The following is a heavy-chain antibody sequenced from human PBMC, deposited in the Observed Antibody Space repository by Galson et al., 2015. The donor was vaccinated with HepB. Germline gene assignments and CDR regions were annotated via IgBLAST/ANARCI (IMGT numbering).Heavy chain of an antibody. Sequence: SLRLSCAASGFTFSSYGMHWVRQAPGKGLEWVAVISYDGSNKYYEDSVKGRFTISRDNSKNTLYLQMNSLRAEETAVYYCAKARDYGDPYYYYYYGMDVWGQGTTVTVSS. J-gene: IGHJ6*02. CDR2: ISYDGSNK. CDR3: AKARDYGDPYYYYYYGMDV. V-gene: IGHV3-30*18. CDR1: GFTFSSYG. D-gene: IGHD4-17*01.